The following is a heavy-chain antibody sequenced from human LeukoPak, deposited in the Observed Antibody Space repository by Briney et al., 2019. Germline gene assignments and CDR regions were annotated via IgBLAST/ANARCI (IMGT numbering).Heavy chain of an antibody. J-gene: IGHJ4*02. D-gene: IGHD1-26*01. CDR1: GFTFSDYY. V-gene: IGHV3-23*01. CDR3: GKDQGGSVGY. Sequence: GGSLRLSCAASGFTFSDYYMNWVRQAPGKGLEWVSTISGSGVSTYYADSVKGRFTISRDNSKNTLYLQMNSLRAEDTAIYYCGKDQGGSVGYWGQGTPVTVSS. CDR2: ISGSGVST.